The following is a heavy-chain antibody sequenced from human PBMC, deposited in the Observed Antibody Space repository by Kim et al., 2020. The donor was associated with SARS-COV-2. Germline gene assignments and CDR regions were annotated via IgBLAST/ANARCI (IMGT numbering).Heavy chain of an antibody. Sequence: ASVKVSCKASGYTFTSYAMNWVRQAPGQGLEWMGWINTNTGNPTYAQGFTGRFVFSLDTSVSTAYLQISSLKAEDTAVYYCAKEGLLGLVYCMDVWGQGTTVTVSS. CDR1: GYTFTSYA. D-gene: IGHD3-22*01. J-gene: IGHJ6*02. CDR2: INTNTGNP. V-gene: IGHV7-4-1*02. CDR3: AKEGLLGLVYCMDV.